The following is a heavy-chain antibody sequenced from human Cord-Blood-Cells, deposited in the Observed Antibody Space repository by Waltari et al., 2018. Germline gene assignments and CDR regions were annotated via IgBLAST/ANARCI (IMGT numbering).Heavy chain of an antibody. CDR2: IYYSGLT. V-gene: IGHV4-39*01. CDR3: ASTYYYGSGSYYNHAFDI. CDR1: GGSISSSSYY. D-gene: IGHD3-10*01. J-gene: IGHJ3*02. Sequence: QLQLQESGPGLVKPSETLSLTCTVSGGSISSSSYYWGWIRQPPGKGLEWIGSIYYSGLTYTNPSLRARVTISVGTAKNQFSLKLRSVTAADTAVYYCASTYYYGSGSYYNHAFDIWGQGTMVTVSS.